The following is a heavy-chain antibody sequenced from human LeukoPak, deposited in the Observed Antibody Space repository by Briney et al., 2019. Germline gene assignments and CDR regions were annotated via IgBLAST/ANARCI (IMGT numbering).Heavy chain of an antibody. CDR2: ISYDGSNK. CDR3: ARDLVTTVTAY. Sequence: GGSLRLSCAASGFTFSSYAMSWVRQAPGKGLEWVAVISYDGSNKYYADSVKGRFTISRDNSKNTLYLQMNSLRAEDTAVYYCARDLVTTVTAYWGQGTLVTVSS. D-gene: IGHD4-17*01. V-gene: IGHV3-30*03. CDR1: GFTFSSYA. J-gene: IGHJ4*02.